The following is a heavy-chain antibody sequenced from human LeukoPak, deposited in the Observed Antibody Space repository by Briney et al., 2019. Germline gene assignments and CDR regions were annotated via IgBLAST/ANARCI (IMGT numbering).Heavy chain of an antibody. CDR3: ATEQVSGTAWGFDY. D-gene: IGHD6-19*01. CDR2: IYYSGST. CDR1: GGSISSGGYY. V-gene: IGHV4-31*03. Sequence: SETLSLTCTVSGGSISSGGYYWSWIRQHPGKGLEWIGYIYYSGSTYYNPSLKSRVTISVDTSKNQFSLKLSSVTAADTAVYYCATEQVSGTAWGFDYWGQGSLVTVSS. J-gene: IGHJ4*02.